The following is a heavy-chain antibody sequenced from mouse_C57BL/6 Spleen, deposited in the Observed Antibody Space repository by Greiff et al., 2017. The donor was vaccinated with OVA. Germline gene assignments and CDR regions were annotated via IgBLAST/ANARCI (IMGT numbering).Heavy chain of an antibody. CDR2: ICRGGDYI. CDR1: GFTFSSSA. Sequence: VKLMESGAGLVKPGGSLKLSCAASGFTFSSSAMSWVRQTPEQRLEWVAYICRGGDYIYYADTVKGRFTISRDTARNTLYLQMSSLKSEDTAMYYGTREGESYYGAWFAYWGQGTLVTVSA. V-gene: IGHV5-9-1*02. J-gene: IGHJ3*01. D-gene: IGHD2-1*01. CDR3: TREGESYYGAWFAY.